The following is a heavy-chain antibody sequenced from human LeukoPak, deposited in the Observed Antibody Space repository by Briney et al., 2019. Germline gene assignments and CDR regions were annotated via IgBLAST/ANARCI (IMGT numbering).Heavy chain of an antibody. Sequence: GGSLRLSCAACGFTFSSYAMSLVRQAPGKGLEWVSAISGSGGSTYYADSVKGRFTISRDNSKNTLYLQMNSLRAEDTAVYYCAKHLGYSSGWYIGTNTDFDYWGQGTLVTVSS. CDR3: AKHLGYSSGWYIGTNTDFDY. V-gene: IGHV3-23*01. D-gene: IGHD6-19*01. J-gene: IGHJ4*02. CDR1: GFTFSSYA. CDR2: ISGSGGST.